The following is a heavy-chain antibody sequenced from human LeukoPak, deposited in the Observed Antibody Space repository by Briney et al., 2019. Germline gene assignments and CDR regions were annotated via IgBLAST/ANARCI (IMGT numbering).Heavy chain of an antibody. CDR1: GFTFSSYS. V-gene: IGHV3-48*01. CDR2: ISSSSSTI. CDR3: ARDYGNAPLRFQG. Sequence: GGSLRLSCAASGFTFSSYSMNWVRQAPGKGLEWVSYISSSSSTIYYADPVKGRFTISRDNDKNSLYLQMNILRAEDTAVYYCARDYGNAPLRFQGWGQGALVTVAS. J-gene: IGHJ1*01. D-gene: IGHD2/OR15-2a*01.